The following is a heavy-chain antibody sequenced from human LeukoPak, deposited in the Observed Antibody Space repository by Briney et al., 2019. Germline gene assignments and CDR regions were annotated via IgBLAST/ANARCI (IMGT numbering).Heavy chain of an antibody. Sequence: ASVKVSCKASGYTFTSYDINWVRQATGQGLEWMGWMNPNSGNTGYAQKFQGRVTMTRNTSISTAYMELSSLRSEDTAVYYCVRGYWAAAGVDYWGQGTLVTVSS. CDR1: GYTFTSYD. CDR2: MNPNSGNT. J-gene: IGHJ4*02. D-gene: IGHD6-13*01. V-gene: IGHV1-8*01. CDR3: VRGYWAAAGVDY.